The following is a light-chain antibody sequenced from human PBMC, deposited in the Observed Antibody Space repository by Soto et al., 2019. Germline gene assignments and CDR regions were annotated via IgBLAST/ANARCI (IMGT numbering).Light chain of an antibody. CDR3: QQYGSSLYGT. V-gene: IGKV3-20*01. CDR2: GAS. Sequence: EIVLTQSPATLSLSPGERATLSCRASQSVSSYLACYQQKPGQAPRLLIYGASSRATVIPDRFSGSGSGTDFTLTISRLEPEDFAVYYCQQYGSSLYGTFGQGTKVDIK. J-gene: IGKJ1*01. CDR1: QSVSSY.